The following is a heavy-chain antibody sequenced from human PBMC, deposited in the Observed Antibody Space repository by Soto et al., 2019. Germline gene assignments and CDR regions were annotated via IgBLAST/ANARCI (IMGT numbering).Heavy chain of an antibody. CDR3: ARRPRDSSGYLFDY. CDR1: GFSLSTSGVG. V-gene: IGHV2-5*02. CDR2: IYWDDDK. Sequence: QITLKESGPTLVKPTQTLTLTCTFSGFSLSTSGVGVGWIRQPPGKALEWLALIYWDDDKRYSPSLKSRLTITKDPSKNQVVLTITNMDPVDTATYYCARRPRDSSGYLFDYWGQGTLVTVSS. J-gene: IGHJ4*02. D-gene: IGHD3-22*01.